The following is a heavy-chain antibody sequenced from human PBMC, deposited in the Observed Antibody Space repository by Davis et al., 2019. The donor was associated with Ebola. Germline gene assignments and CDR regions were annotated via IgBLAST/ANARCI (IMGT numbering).Heavy chain of an antibody. J-gene: IGHJ6*02. Sequence: MPSETLSLICTVSGGSISSSSYYWGWIRQPPGKGLEWIGSIYYSGSTYYNPSLESRVTISVDTSKNQLSLKLTSVTATDTAVYYCARPVSPGYTYGYYYYGMDVWGQGTTVTVSS. CDR3: ARPVSPGYTYGYYYYGMDV. CDR1: GGSISSSSYY. D-gene: IGHD5-18*01. V-gene: IGHV4-39*01. CDR2: IYYSGST.